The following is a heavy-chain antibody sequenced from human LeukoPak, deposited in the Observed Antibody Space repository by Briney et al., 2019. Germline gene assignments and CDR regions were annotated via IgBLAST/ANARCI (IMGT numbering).Heavy chain of an antibody. J-gene: IGHJ4*02. D-gene: IGHD1-26*01. Sequence: IGYIYYSGSTNYNPSLKSRVTISVDTSKNQFSLKLSSVTAADTAVYYCARGIVGATFDYWGQGTLVTVSS. CDR2: IYYSGST. V-gene: IGHV4-59*09. CDR3: ARGIVGATFDY.